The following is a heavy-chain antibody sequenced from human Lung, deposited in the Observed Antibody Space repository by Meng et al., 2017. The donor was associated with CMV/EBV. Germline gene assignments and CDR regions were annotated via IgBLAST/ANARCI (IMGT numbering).Heavy chain of an antibody. D-gene: IGHD2-15*01. V-gene: IGHV1-69*10. CDR3: ARLAECSGGSCYFDY. J-gene: IGHJ4*02. Sequence: FGGTFRIDDIDGVRQARGKGLEGRGGLILLLGIETYEKKFQDRVTITPEKATRTAYMELRSLRSEDTAVYYGARLAECSGGSCYFDYWGQGTLVTVSS. CDR2: LILLLGIE. CDR1: GGTFRIDD.